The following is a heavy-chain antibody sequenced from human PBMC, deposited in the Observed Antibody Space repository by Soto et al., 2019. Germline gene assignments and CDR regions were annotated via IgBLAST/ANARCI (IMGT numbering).Heavy chain of an antibody. D-gene: IGHD6-13*01. CDR1: GYTFTGYY. Sequence: QVQLVQSGAEVKKPGASVKVSCKASGYTFTGYYMHWVRQAPGQGLEWMGWINPNSGGTNYAQKFQGRVTMTRDTSISTAYMELSSLRSEDTAVYYCARAMAAGITRFDPWGQGTLVTVSS. CDR2: INPNSGGT. J-gene: IGHJ5*02. CDR3: ARAMAAGITRFDP. V-gene: IGHV1-2*02.